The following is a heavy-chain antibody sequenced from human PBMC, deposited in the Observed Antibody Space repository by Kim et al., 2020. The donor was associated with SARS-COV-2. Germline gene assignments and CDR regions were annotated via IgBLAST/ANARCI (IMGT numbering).Heavy chain of an antibody. V-gene: IGHV4-34*01. CDR3: ARSLEMDTAMVRLHY. Sequence: SETLSLTCAVYGGSFSGYYWSWIRQPPGKGLEWIGEINHSGSTNYNPSLKSRVTISVDTSKNQFSLKLSSVTAADTAVYYCARSLEMDTAMVRLHYWGQGTLVTVSS. CDR1: GGSFSGYY. D-gene: IGHD5-18*01. CDR2: INHSGST. J-gene: IGHJ4*02.